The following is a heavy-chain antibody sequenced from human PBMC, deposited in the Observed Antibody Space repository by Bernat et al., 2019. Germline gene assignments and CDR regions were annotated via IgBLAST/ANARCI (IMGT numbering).Heavy chain of an antibody. CDR2: IYYSGST. CDR3: ARQDLIHFDF. Sequence: QLQLQESGPGLLKPSETLSLTCTVSGVSISSSSYYWGWIRQPPGKGLEWIGNIYYSGSTYYNPSLKSRVTISVDTSKNQISLKLNPVTAADTAVYYCARQDLIHFDFWGQGILVTVSS. V-gene: IGHV4-39*01. J-gene: IGHJ4*02. D-gene: IGHD2-8*01. CDR1: GVSISSSSYY.